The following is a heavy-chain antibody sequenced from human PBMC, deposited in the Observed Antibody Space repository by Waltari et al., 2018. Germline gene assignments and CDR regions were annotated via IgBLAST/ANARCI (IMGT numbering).Heavy chain of an antibody. V-gene: IGHV4-61*09. CDR3: ARGAVRGRLFLDS. J-gene: IGHJ4*02. CDR2: IYNGGGS. Sequence: QVQLQESGPGLVKSSQTLSLTCTVSGGSISSGHYCWTWIRQPAGKGLEWVGHIYNGGGSDYHPALKGRLTMSLDTSNNQVTLTLTAVTAAGTALYFCARGAVRGRLFLDSWGQGTPVTVSS. CDR1: GGSISSGHYC. D-gene: IGHD3-10*01.